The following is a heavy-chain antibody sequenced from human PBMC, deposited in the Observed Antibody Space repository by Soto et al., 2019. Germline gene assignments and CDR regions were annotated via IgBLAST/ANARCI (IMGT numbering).Heavy chain of an antibody. D-gene: IGHD3-10*01. CDR2: INAGNGNT. CDR3: ARARGVITYYYYYGMDV. CDR1: GYTFTSYA. Sequence: GASVKVSCKASGYTFTSYAMHWVRQAPGQRLEWMGWINAGNGNTKYSQKFQGRVTITRDTSASTAYMELSSLRSEDTAVYYCARARGVITYYYYYGMDVWGQGTTVTVPS. V-gene: IGHV1-3*01. J-gene: IGHJ6*02.